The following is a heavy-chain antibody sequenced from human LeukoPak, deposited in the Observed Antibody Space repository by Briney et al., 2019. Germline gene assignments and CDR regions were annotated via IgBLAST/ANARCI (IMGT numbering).Heavy chain of an antibody. CDR3: ATDTLPYYGSGSYRPAFDI. CDR1: GYTLTELS. CDR2: FDPEDGET. J-gene: IGHJ3*02. V-gene: IGHV1-24*01. Sequence: ASVKVSCKVSGYTLTELSMHWVRQAPGKGLEWMGGFDPEDGETIYAQKFQGRVTMTEDTSTDTAYMELSSLRSEDTAVYYCATDTLPYYGSGSYRPAFDIWGQGTMVTVSS. D-gene: IGHD3-10*01.